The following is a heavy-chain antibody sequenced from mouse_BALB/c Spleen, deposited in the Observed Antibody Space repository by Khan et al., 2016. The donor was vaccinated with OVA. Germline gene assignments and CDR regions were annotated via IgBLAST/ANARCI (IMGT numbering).Heavy chain of an antibody. J-gene: IGHJ1*01. CDR1: GISITTGNYR. CDR3: SRDQGNGYDWFFDG. Sequence: EVQLQESGPGLVKPSQTVSLTCTVTGISITTGNYRWTWIRQLPGNKLEWIECIFYSRTFTYNPSLTSRTTITHHTPQNQFLLEMNSLTAEVTATYFCSRDQGNGYDWFFDGWGAGTTLTVAS. CDR2: IFYSRTF. D-gene: IGHD2-2*01. V-gene: IGHV3-5*02.